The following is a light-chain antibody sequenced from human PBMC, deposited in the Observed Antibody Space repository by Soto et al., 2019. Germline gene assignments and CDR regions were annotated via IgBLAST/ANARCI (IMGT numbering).Light chain of an antibody. CDR1: SSNIGTNY. V-gene: IGLV1-47*02. Sequence: QSVLTQPPSLSGTPGQRVTISCSGTSSNIGTNYLYWYKQLPGTAPKLLIYSNDERPSGVPDRFSGSKSGTSASLAIRGLRSEDEADYYCASWDDSLSGPVFGGGTKLTVL. CDR3: ASWDDSLSGPV. CDR2: SND. J-gene: IGLJ3*02.